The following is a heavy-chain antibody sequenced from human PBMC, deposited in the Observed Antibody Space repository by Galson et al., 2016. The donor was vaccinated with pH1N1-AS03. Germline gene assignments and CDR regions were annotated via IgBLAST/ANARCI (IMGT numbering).Heavy chain of an antibody. CDR2: ITGDDDDT. V-gene: IGHV1-18*04. Sequence: SVKVSCKASGYTFSTYGVGWVRQAPGQGLEWMGWITGDDDDTNYAQNVPGRFTMTTDKSTSTVYMELRSLRSDATAVYYCARDRGCGPDTFDIWGQGTWVTVSS. D-gene: IGHD2-15*01. CDR1: GYTFSTYG. CDR3: ARDRGCGPDTFDI. J-gene: IGHJ3*02.